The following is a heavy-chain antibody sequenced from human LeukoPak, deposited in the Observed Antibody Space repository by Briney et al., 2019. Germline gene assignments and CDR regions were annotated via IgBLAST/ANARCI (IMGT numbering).Heavy chain of an antibody. J-gene: IGHJ4*02. V-gene: IGHV4-4*08. D-gene: IGHD2-15*01. CDR3: ARNSCPSGTCYDNRGYFDY. CDR2: IYISGST. Sequence: PSETLSLTCTVSGGSISSYYWSWIRQPPGKGLEWIGRIYISGSTNYNPSLKSRVTISVDTSKNQFSLKLSSVTAADTAVYYCARNSCPSGTCYDNRGYFDYWGQGSLVTVSS. CDR1: GGSISSYY.